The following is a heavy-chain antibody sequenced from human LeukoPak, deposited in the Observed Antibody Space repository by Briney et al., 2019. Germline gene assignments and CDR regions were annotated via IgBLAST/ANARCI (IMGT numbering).Heavy chain of an antibody. D-gene: IGHD6-13*01. Sequence: GGSLRLSCAASGFTFDDYAMHWVRQAPGKGLEWVSGISWNSGSIGYADSVKGRFTISRDNSKNTLYLQMNSLRAEDTAVYYCARDLVAAAGGTLHNWFDPWGQGTLVTVSS. CDR2: ISWNSGSI. CDR3: ARDLVAAAGGTLHNWFDP. J-gene: IGHJ5*02. CDR1: GFTFDDYA. V-gene: IGHV3-9*01.